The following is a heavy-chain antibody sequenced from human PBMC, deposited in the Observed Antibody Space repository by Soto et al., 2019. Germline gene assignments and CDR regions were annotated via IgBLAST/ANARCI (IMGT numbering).Heavy chain of an antibody. Sequence: QVQLQESGQGQVKPSQTLSLTCTVSSDSISSGIDYWGWIRHHPGKGLEWIGHIYDSGSTYYNPSLKSRVTISVDTSKNQFSLKLSSVTAADTAVYYCARQYSSGWYQHFDYWGQGALVTVSS. CDR1: SDSISSGIDY. J-gene: IGHJ4*02. CDR2: IYDSGST. V-gene: IGHV4-31*03. CDR3: ARQYSSGWYQHFDY. D-gene: IGHD6-19*01.